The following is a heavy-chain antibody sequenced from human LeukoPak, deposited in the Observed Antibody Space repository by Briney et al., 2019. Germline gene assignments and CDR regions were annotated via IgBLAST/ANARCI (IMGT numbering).Heavy chain of an antibody. CDR3: ARAIAVAAFDY. CDR1: GYTFTSYY. V-gene: IGHV1-46*01. Sequence: GASVKVSCKASGYTFTSYYMHWVRQAPGQGLEWMGMINPSGGSTSYAQKFQGRVTMTRDTSTSTVYMELSSLRSEDTAVYYCARAIAVAAFDYWGQGTLVTVSS. CDR2: INPSGGST. D-gene: IGHD6-19*01. J-gene: IGHJ4*02.